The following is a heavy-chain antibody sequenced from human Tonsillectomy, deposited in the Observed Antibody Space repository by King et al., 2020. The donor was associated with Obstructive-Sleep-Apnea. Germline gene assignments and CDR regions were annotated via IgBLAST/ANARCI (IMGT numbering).Heavy chain of an antibody. Sequence: QMQLQESGPGLVKPSETLSLTCTVSGGSLSRTTYYWGWIRQSPGKGLEWIGNIYYSGSTYYNPSLKSRVTVSVDTSTNHFSLRLSSVTAADTAVYYCARAIYYYESSGYYYALPYYFDHWGQGTLVTVSS. V-gene: IGHV4-39*07. CDR2: IYYSGST. D-gene: IGHD3-22*01. J-gene: IGHJ4*02. CDR1: GGSLSRTTYY. CDR3: ARAIYYYESSGYYYALPYYFDH.